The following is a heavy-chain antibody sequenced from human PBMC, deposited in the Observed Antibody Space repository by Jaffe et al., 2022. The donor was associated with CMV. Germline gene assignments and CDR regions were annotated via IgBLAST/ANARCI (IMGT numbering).Heavy chain of an antibody. CDR1: GYTFTSYG. CDR2: ISAYNGNT. D-gene: IGHD3-3*01. V-gene: IGHV1-18*04. Sequence: QVQLVQSGAEVKKPGASVKVSCKASGYTFTSYGISWVRQAPGQGLEWMGWISAYNGNTNYAQKLQGRVTMTTDTSTSTAYMELRSLRSDDTAVYYCARDLERGLYYDFWSGYSYYFDYWGQGTLVTVSS. CDR3: ARDLERGLYYDFWSGYSYYFDY. J-gene: IGHJ4*02.